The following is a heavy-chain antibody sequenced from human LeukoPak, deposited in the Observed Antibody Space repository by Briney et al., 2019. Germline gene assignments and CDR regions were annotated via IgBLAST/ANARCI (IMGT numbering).Heavy chain of an antibody. CDR3: ASQGLRGPAY. V-gene: IGHV4-31*03. Sequence: SQTLSLTCTVSGGSISSGGYYWSWIRQHPGKGLEWIGHIYYSGSTYYNPSLKSRVTISVDTSKNQFSLKLSSVTAADTAVYYCASQGLRGPAYWGQGTLVTVSS. CDR1: GGSISSGGYY. CDR2: IYYSGST. J-gene: IGHJ4*02.